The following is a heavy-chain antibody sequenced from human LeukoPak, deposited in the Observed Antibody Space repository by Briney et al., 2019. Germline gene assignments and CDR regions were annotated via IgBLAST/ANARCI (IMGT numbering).Heavy chain of an antibody. V-gene: IGHV1-69*04. CDR2: IIPILGIA. CDR3: ARPGDGIVGATWDAFDI. Sequence: SVKVSCKASGGTFSSYAISWVRQAPGQGLEWMGRIIPILGIANYAQKFQGRVTITADKSTSTAYMELSSLRSEDTAVYYCARPGDGIVGATWDAFDIWGQGTMVTVSS. D-gene: IGHD1-26*01. CDR1: GGTFSSYA. J-gene: IGHJ3*02.